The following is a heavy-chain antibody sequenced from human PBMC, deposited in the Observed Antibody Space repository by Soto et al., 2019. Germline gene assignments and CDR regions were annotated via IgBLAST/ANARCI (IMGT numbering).Heavy chain of an antibody. CDR3: XXXXXXXIHRDYGMDV. CDR1: GGTFSSYA. V-gene: IGHV1-69*01. J-gene: IGHJ6*02. D-gene: IGHD3-10*01. CDR2: IIPIFGTA. Sequence: QVQLVQSGAEVKKPGSSVKVSCKASGGTFSSYAISWVRQAPGQGLEWMGGIIPIFGTANYAQKFQGRVTITADESTSTAXXXXXXXXXXXXXXXXXXXXXXXXIHRDYGMDVWGQGTTVTVSS.